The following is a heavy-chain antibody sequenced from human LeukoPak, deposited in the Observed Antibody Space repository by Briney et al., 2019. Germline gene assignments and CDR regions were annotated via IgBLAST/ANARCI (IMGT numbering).Heavy chain of an antibody. V-gene: IGHV3-21*01. CDR2: ICSSSSYI. CDR1: GFTFSSYS. J-gene: IGHJ4*02. D-gene: IGHD1-26*01. CDR3: AEWELQDY. Sequence: PGGSLRLSCAASGFTFSSYSMNWVRQAPGKGLVWVSSICSSSSYIYYADSVKGRFTISRDNAKNSLYLQMNSLRAEDTAVYYCAEWELQDYWGQGTLVTVSS.